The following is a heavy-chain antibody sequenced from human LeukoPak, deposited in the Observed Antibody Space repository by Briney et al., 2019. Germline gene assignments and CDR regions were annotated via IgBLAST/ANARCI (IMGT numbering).Heavy chain of an antibody. CDR3: ATPYCGTISCLDVFDI. J-gene: IGHJ3*02. D-gene: IGHD2-21*01. CDR2: MYYSGST. CDR1: GVSIGSDKYY. V-gene: IGHV4-31*03. Sequence: PSETLSLTCTVSGVSIGSDKYYWSWIRQRPGKGLEWIGSMYYSGSTSYNPSLKSRVSISVDTSKSQFSLKLSSVTAADTAVYYCATPYCGTISCLDVFDIWGQGTMVTVSS.